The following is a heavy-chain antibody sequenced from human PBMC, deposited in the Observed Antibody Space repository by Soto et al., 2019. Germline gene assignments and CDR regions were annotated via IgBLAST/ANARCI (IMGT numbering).Heavy chain of an antibody. Sequence: SETLSLTCAVYGGSFSGYYWSWIRQPPGKGLEWIGEINHSGSTNYNPSLKSRVTISADTSKNQFSLKLSSVTAADTAVYYCAREPQVAARHNWFDPWGQGTLVTVSS. V-gene: IGHV4-34*01. J-gene: IGHJ5*02. CDR2: INHSGST. D-gene: IGHD2-15*01. CDR3: AREPQVAARHNWFDP. CDR1: GGSFSGYY.